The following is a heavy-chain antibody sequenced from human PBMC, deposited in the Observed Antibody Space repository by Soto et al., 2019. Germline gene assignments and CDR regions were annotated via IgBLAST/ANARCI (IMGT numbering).Heavy chain of an antibody. V-gene: IGHV4-30-2*01. Sequence: QLQLQESGSGLVKPSQTLSLTCAVSGGSISSGGYSWSWIRQPPGKGLEWIGYIYHSGSTYYNPSLQRRVTISLDRSKNQFFLKLSSVTAADTALYYCARECNSDAFDIWGQGTMVTVSS. D-gene: IGHD4-4*01. J-gene: IGHJ3*02. CDR1: GGSISSGGYS. CDR3: ARECNSDAFDI. CDR2: IYHSGST.